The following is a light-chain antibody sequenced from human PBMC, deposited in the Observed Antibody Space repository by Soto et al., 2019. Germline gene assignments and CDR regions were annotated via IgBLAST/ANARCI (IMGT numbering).Light chain of an antibody. CDR1: ESVTNY. CDR3: QQRSDCPWT. CDR2: DVS. V-gene: IGKV3-11*01. Sequence: EIGLTQSPATLSWSPGERGTLSCGASESVTNYLAWYQQKTGQAPRLLVYDVSNRATGIPARFSGGGSGTDFTLTISKLETEDFAVYYCQQRSDCPWTFGQGSKVDI. J-gene: IGKJ1*01.